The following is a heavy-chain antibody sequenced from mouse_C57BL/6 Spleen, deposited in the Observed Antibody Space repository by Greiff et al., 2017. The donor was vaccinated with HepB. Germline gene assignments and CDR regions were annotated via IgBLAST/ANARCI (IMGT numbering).Heavy chain of an antibody. D-gene: IGHD1-1*01. Sequence: QVQLKQSGAELARPGASVKLSCKASGYTFTSYGISWVKQRTGQGLEWIGEIYPRSGNTYYNEKFKGKATLTADKSSSTAYMELRSLTSEDSAVYFCARSKGLITTVYYYAMDYWGQGTSVTVSS. CDR2: IYPRSGNT. V-gene: IGHV1-81*01. J-gene: IGHJ4*01. CDR1: GYTFTSYG. CDR3: ARSKGLITTVYYYAMDY.